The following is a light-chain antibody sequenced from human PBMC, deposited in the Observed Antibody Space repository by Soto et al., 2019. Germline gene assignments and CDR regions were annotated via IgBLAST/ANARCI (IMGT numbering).Light chain of an antibody. V-gene: IGLV2-23*01. CDR2: EGS. Sequence: QPALTQPASGSGSPLQSSSISCTGTSSDVGSYNLVSWYQQHPGKAPKLMIYEGSKRPSGVSNRFSGSKSGNTASLTISGLQAEDEADYYCCSYAGSSTYVFGTGTKVTVL. CDR1: SSDVGSYNL. J-gene: IGLJ1*01. CDR3: CSYAGSSTYV.